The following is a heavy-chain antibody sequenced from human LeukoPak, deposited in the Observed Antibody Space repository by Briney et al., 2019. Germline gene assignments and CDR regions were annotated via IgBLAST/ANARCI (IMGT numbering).Heavy chain of an antibody. V-gene: IGHV3-23*01. Sequence: GSLRLSCAASGLTASHNVNNAMSWVRHAPGKGLEGVSGITTSGSTYYADSVKGRFTISRENSNNTLYLHMDSLRAEDTAVYYCAKAPVWNYYYGLDVWGQGTTVTVSS. J-gene: IGHJ6*02. CDR2: ITTSGST. CDR1: GLTASHNVNNA. CDR3: AKAPVWNYYYGLDV. D-gene: IGHD2-21*01.